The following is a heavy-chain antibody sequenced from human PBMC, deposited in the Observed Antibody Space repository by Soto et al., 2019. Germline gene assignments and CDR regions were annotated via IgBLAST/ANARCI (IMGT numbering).Heavy chain of an antibody. J-gene: IGHJ3*02. D-gene: IGHD6-19*01. CDR3: AKVFEYSSGWFDAFDI. CDR1: GFTFSSYA. V-gene: IGHV3-23*01. Sequence: GGSLRLSCAASGFTFSSYAMSWVRQAPGKGLEWVSAISGSGGSTYYADSVKGRFTISRDNSKNTLYLQMNSLRAEDTAVYYCAKVFEYSSGWFDAFDIWGQGTMVTVSS. CDR2: ISGSGGST.